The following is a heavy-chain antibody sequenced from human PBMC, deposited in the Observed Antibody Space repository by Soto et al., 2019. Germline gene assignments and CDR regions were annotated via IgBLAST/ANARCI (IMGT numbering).Heavy chain of an antibody. CDR2: ISYEGSNT. CDR3: AKRRSNYGNGPIDY. CDR1: GFTFYTYG. V-gene: IGHV3-30-3*02. Sequence: PWGSLSLSCVASGFTFYTYGIHCFRQSPGKGLQWVALISYEGSNTYYADSVRGRFTISRDNSKNTLYLQMNSLRAEDTAVYYCAKRRSNYGNGPIDYWGQGTLVTVSS. J-gene: IGHJ4*02. D-gene: IGHD4-4*01.